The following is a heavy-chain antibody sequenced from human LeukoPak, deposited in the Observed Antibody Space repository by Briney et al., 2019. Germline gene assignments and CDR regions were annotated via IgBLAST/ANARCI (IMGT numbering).Heavy chain of an antibody. CDR1: GVSFSGYY. Sequence: PSETLSLTCAGYGVSFSGYYWRWLRQPPGKGREGVGEINHSGSTNYNPSLKSRVTISVDTSKNQFSLKLSSVTAADTAVYYCASRNSSGFDYWGQGTLVTVSS. CDR3: ASRNSSGFDY. D-gene: IGHD6-19*01. J-gene: IGHJ4*02. CDR2: INHSGST. V-gene: IGHV4-34*01.